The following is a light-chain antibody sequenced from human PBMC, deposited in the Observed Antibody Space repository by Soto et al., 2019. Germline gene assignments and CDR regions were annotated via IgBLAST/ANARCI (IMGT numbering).Light chain of an antibody. CDR1: QGIGNA. CDR2: GAS. CDR3: LQDINYPWT. V-gene: IGKV1-6*01. Sequence: AIRMTQSPSSLSASVGDRGTISCRASQGIGNALGWYQQKPGKPPKVLSYGASNLLSGVPPRFSGSGSGPDFTLAISSLQPEDSATYYCLQDINYPWTCGQGTKVEIK. J-gene: IGKJ1*01.